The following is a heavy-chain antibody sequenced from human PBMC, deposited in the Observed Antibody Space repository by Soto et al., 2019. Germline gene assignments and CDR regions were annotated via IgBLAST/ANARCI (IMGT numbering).Heavy chain of an antibody. CDR3: ARDRVRLGELSLLGYFDY. V-gene: IGHV1-3*01. CDR1: GYTFTSYA. D-gene: IGHD3-16*02. CDR2: INAGNGNT. J-gene: IGHJ4*02. Sequence: ASVKVSCKASGYTFTSYAMHWVRQAPGQRLEWMGWINAGNGNTKYSQKFQGRVTITRDTSASTAYMELSNLKSEDTAVYYCARDRVRLGELSLLGYFDYWGRGTLVTVSS.